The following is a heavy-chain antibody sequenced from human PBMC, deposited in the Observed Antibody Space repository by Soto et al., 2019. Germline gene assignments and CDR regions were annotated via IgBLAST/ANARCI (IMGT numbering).Heavy chain of an antibody. V-gene: IGHV3-11*06. CDR2: ISSSSSYT. CDR3: ARVVVGATIRWFDP. Sequence: PGGSLRLSCAASGFTFSDYYMSWIRQAPGKGLEWVSYISSSSSYTNYADSVKGRFTISRDNAKNSLYLQMNSLRAEDTAVYYCARVVVGATIRWFDPWGQGTLVTVSS. J-gene: IGHJ5*02. CDR1: GFTFSDYY. D-gene: IGHD1-26*01.